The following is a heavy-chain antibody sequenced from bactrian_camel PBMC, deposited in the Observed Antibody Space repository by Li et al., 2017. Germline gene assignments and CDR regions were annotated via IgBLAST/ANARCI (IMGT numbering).Heavy chain of an antibody. J-gene: IGHJ6*01. Sequence: VQLVESGGGSVQAGGSLRLSCQASGYTSKSAFMGWFRQAPGKDREAVAAVGTDDGRTYYADSAKGRFTVSRDNAKNTLYLQLNSLKTEDTAMYYCAKAGVAYDFGYWGQGTQVTVS. CDR2: VGTDDGRT. V-gene: IGHV3S1*01. CDR3: AKAGVAYDFGY. D-gene: IGHD5*01. CDR1: GYTSKSAF.